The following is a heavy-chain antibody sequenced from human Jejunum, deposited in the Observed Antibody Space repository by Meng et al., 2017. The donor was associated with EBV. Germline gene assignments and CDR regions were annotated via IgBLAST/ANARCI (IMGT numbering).Heavy chain of an antibody. CDR3: AKDRNYYIDY. CDR2: INGDGSRT. V-gene: IGHV3-74*01. J-gene: IGHJ4*02. CDR1: GFTFSGFW. Sequence: LMESGGGLIQSGVSLRLSCAASGFTFSGFWMYWVRQVPGKGLVWISRINGDGSRTTYADSVKDRFTISRDNAKNTLYLQMNSLRAEDTAVYYCAKDRNYYIDYWGQGTLVTVSS.